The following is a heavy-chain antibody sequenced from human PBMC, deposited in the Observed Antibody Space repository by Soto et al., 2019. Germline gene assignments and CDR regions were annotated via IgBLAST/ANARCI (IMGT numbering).Heavy chain of an antibody. V-gene: IGHV4-59*01. CDR2: IYYSGST. CDR3: ARRWGPTFDF. CDR1: GGSISSYY. D-gene: IGHD1-26*01. Sequence: QVQLQESGPGLVKPSETLSLTCTVSGGSISSYYWSWIRQPPGKGLEWIGYIYYSGSTNYHPSLKSRVTISVDTSKNQFSLKLSSVTAADTAVYYCARRWGPTFDFWGQGTLVTVSS. J-gene: IGHJ4*02.